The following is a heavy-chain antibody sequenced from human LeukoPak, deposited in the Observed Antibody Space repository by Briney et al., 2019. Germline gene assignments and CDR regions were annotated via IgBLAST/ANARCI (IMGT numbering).Heavy chain of an antibody. Sequence: NFQGRVTMTRDTSTSTVYMELSSLRSEDTAVYYCAIAKGYGDYGGWFDPWGQGTLVTVSS. J-gene: IGHJ5*02. CDR3: AIAKGYGDYGGWFDP. D-gene: IGHD4-17*01. V-gene: IGHV1-46*01.